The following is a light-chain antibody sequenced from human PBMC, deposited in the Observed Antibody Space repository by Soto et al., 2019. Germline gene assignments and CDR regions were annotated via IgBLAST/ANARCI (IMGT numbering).Light chain of an antibody. Sequence: DIQMTQSPSSLSASVGDRVSITCRASQRVSNYLNWYQQKPRKAPKVLIYAASSLQSGVPARFNGSRSATDVTLTSISLQPEDFETDYGQKGYNITMTIGQGTELEIK. V-gene: IGKV1-39*01. J-gene: IGKJ1*01. CDR1: QRVSNY. CDR2: AAS. CDR3: QKGYNITMT.